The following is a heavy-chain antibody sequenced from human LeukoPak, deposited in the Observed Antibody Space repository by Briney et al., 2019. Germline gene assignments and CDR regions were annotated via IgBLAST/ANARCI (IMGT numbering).Heavy chain of an antibody. V-gene: IGHV3-30*03. D-gene: IGHD3-22*01. Sequence: GRSLRLSCAASGFTFSSYGMHWVRQAPGKGLEWVAVISYDGSNKYYADSVKGRFTISRDNSKNTLYLQMNSLRAEDTAVYYCARVYPYYYDSSGYPPDYWGQGTLVTVSS. CDR2: ISYDGSNK. CDR3: ARVYPYYYDSSGYPPDY. J-gene: IGHJ4*02. CDR1: GFTFSSYG.